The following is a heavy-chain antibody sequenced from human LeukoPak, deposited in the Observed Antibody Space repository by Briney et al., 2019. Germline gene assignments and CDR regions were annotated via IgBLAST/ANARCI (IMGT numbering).Heavy chain of an antibody. D-gene: IGHD1/OR15-1a*01. CDR2: VNKDGSEK. V-gene: IGHV3-7*03. CDR1: GFILSNHW. Sequence: GGSLRLSRAASGFILSNHWMTWVRQAPGKGPEWVANVNKDGSEKYYVDSVKGRFTISRDTAKNSLYLQMSNLRAEDTALYYCARNNDMDVWGQGTTVIVSS. J-gene: IGHJ6*02. CDR3: ARNNDMDV.